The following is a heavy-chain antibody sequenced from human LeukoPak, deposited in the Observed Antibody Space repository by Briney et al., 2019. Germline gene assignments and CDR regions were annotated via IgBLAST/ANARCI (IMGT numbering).Heavy chain of an antibody. D-gene: IGHD3-16*01. Sequence: SETLSLTCAVSGYSLGKNYYWGWIRQPPGKGLEWIGMIYGTGSTSYNPSLMNRVTMSVDTSKNHFSLKLTSVTAADTAVYYCARYDSRGSASTRFDYWGQGILVTISS. CDR2: IYGTGST. J-gene: IGHJ4*02. V-gene: IGHV4-38-2*01. CDR3: ARYDSRGSASTRFDY. CDR1: GYSLGKNYY.